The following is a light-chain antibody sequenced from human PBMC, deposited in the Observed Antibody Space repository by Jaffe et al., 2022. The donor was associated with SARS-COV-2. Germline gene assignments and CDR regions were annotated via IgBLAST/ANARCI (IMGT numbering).Light chain of an antibody. Sequence: DIVMTQSPDSLAVSLGERATVNCKSSQPVLYGSNNMNYLAWYQQKPGQPPKLLIYWASTRESGVPDRFSGSGSDTDFTLTISSLQAEDVAVYYCQQYYNDPFTFGGGTKVEIK. CDR3: QQYYNDPFT. CDR1: QPVLYGSNNMNY. CDR2: WAS. J-gene: IGKJ4*01. V-gene: IGKV4-1*01.